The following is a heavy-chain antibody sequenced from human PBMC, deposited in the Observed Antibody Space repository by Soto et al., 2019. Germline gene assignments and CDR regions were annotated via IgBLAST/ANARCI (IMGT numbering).Heavy chain of an antibody. D-gene: IGHD3-22*01. Sequence: TSAKVSCKDSGFTFTVSAVRRVRKDRRQRLEWIGWIVVGSGNTNYAQKFQERVTIIRDMSTSTAYMELSSLRSEDTAVYYCAADPAYYYDSSGSDPAYWGQGTLVTLSS. CDR1: GFTFTVSA. CDR2: IVVGSGNT. J-gene: IGHJ4*02. CDR3: AADPAYYYDSSGSDPAY. V-gene: IGHV1-58*01.